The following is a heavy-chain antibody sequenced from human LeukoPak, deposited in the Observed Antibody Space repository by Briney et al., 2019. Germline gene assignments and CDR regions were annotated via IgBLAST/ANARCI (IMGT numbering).Heavy chain of an antibody. CDR3: AKGGYSYGYYFDY. CDR2: IYSGGAT. D-gene: IGHD5-18*01. Sequence: GGSLRLSCAASGFTVSKNYMSWVRQAPGKGLECVSLIYSGGATYYADSVKGRFTISRHETKDILYLQMNSLRAEDTAVYYCAKGGYSYGYYFDYWGQGTLVTVSS. V-gene: IGHV3-53*01. J-gene: IGHJ4*02. CDR1: GFTVSKNY.